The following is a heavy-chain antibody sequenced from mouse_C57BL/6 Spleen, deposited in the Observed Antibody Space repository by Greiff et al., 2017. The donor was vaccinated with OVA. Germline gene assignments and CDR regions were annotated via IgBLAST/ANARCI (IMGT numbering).Heavy chain of an antibody. CDR2: IHPSDSDT. V-gene: IGHV1-74*01. J-gene: IGHJ4*01. CDR1: GYTFTSYW. Sequence: QVQLQQPGAELVKPGASVKVSCKASGYTFTSYWMHWVKQRPGQGLEWIGRIHPSDSDTNYNQKFKGKATLTVDKSSSTAYMQLSSLTSEDSAVYYWAIPRAHGVVPYAMDYWGQGTSVTVSS. D-gene: IGHD3-1*01. CDR3: AIPRAHGVVPYAMDY.